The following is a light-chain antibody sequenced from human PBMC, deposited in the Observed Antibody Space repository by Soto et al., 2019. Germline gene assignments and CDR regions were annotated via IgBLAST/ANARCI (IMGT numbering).Light chain of an antibody. V-gene: IGKV1-39*01. CDR1: QSISSY. J-gene: IGKJ2*01. Sequence: DIQMTQSPSSLSASVGDRVTITCRASQSISSYLNWYQQKPGKAPKLLIYAASSLQSGVPSRFSGSGSGTDFTLTRGSLQPEDFATYYCQQSYSTRVTFGQGTKLEIK. CDR3: QQSYSTRVT. CDR2: AAS.